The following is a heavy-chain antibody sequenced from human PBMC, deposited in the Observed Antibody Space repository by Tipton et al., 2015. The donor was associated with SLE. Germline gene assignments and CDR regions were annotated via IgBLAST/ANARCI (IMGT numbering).Heavy chain of an antibody. V-gene: IGHV6-1*01. CDR2: TYYRSKLFT. Sequence: GLVKPSQTLSLTCAISGDSVDSTTAAWTWIRQSPSRGLEWLGRTYYRSKLFTDYALSVKSRITINPDTSKNQFSLQLRSVTPDDTAVYYCARVVPMVSTLYYFDYWGQGTLVTVSS. CDR3: ARVVPMVSTLYYFDY. CDR1: GDSVDSTTAA. J-gene: IGHJ4*02. D-gene: IGHD5/OR15-5a*01.